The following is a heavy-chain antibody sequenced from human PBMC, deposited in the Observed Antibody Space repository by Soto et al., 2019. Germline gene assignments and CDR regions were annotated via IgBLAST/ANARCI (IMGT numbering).Heavy chain of an antibody. Sequence: QVQLQESGPGLVKPSQTLSLTCTVSGGSISSGDYYWSWIRQPPEKGLEWIGYIYYSGSTYYNPSLKSRVTISVDTSKNQFSLKLSSVTAADTAVYYCARGGYVCISTSCRYYGMDVWGQGTTVTVSS. J-gene: IGHJ6*02. CDR1: GGSISSGDYY. D-gene: IGHD2-2*01. CDR3: ARGGYVCISTSCRYYGMDV. V-gene: IGHV4-30-4*01. CDR2: IYYSGST.